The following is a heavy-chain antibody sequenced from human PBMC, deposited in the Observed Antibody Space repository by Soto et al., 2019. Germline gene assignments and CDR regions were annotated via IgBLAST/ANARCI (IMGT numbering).Heavy chain of an antibody. CDR1: GFTFGDYA. V-gene: IGHV3-9*01. J-gene: IGHJ4*02. CDR3: AKDINCSGGSCYSGFDY. CDR2: ISWNSGSI. Sequence: EVQLVESGGGLVQPGRSLRLSCAASGFTFGDYAMHWVRQAPGKGLEWVSGISWNSGSIGYADSVKGRFTISRDNAKNSLYLQMNSLRAEDTALYYCAKDINCSGGSCYSGFDYWGQGTLVTVSS. D-gene: IGHD2-15*01.